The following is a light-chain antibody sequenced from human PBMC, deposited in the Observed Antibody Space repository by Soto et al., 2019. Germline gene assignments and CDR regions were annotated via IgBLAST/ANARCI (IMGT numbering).Light chain of an antibody. CDR2: GAS. J-gene: IGKJ1*01. V-gene: IGKV3-20*01. CDR1: QSVSSIY. Sequence: EIVLTQSPGTLSLSPGERATISCRASQSVSSIYLAWYQQKPGQAPRLLIYGASSRATGIPDRFSGSGSGTDFTLTISRLEPEDFAVYYCQQYGSSRWPFGQGTKVEI. CDR3: QQYGSSRWP.